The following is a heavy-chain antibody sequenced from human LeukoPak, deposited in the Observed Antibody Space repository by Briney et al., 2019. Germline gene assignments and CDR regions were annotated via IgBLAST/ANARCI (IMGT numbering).Heavy chain of an antibody. Sequence: PGRSLRLSCGASGFTFSSYAMHWVRQAPGKGLEWVAVISYDGSNKYYADCVKGRFTISRDNSKNTLYLQMNSLRAEDTAVYYCARDGPYSSQDVWGQGTTVTVSS. CDR2: ISYDGSNK. CDR1: GFTFSSYA. V-gene: IGHV3-30*04. J-gene: IGHJ6*02. CDR3: ARDGPYSSQDV. D-gene: IGHD6-13*01.